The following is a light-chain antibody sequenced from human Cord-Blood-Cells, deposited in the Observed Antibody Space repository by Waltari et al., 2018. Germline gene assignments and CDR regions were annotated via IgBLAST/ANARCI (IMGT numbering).Light chain of an antibody. V-gene: IGLV2-14*01. J-gene: IGLJ1*01. CDR3: SSYTSSSTYV. Sequence: QSALTQPASVSGSPGQSITISCTGTSSDVGGYNYVSWYQQHPGKDPKLMIYEVSNRPSGVSNRVSGSKSCNTASLTISGLQAEDEADYYCSSYTSSSTYVFGTGTKVTVL. CDR2: EVS. CDR1: SSDVGGYNY.